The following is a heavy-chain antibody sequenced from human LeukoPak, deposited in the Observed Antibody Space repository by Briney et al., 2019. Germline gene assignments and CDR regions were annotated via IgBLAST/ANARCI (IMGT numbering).Heavy chain of an antibody. CDR1: GGSISSYY. CDR2: IYYSGST. Sequence: KPSETLSLTCTVSGGSISSYYWSWIRQPPGKGLEWIGYIYYSGSTNYNPSLKSRVTISVDKSKNQFSLKLSSVTAADTAVYYCARDRQDILAGTTYAFDIWGQGTMVTVSS. J-gene: IGHJ3*02. V-gene: IGHV4-59*12. D-gene: IGHD1-1*01. CDR3: ARDRQDILAGTTYAFDI.